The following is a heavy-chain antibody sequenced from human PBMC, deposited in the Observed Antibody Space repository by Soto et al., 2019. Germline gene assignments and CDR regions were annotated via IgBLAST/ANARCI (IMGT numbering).Heavy chain of an antibody. CDR2: ISAYNGNT. J-gene: IGHJ4*02. D-gene: IGHD3-9*01. CDR1: GYTFTSYG. CDR3: ARDSNYDILTGPQTTIDY. V-gene: IGHV1-18*01. Sequence: QVQLVQSGAEVKKPGASVKVSCKASGYTFTSYGISWVRQAPGQGLEWMGWISAYNGNTIYAQKLQGRVTMTTDTSTSTAYMELRSLRSDDTAVYYCARDSNYDILTGPQTTIDYWGQGTLVTVSS.